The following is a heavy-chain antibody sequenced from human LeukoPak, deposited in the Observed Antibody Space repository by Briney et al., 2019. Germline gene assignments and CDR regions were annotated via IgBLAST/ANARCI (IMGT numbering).Heavy chain of an antibody. CDR3: AAIAVAGTGDFDY. Sequence: SETLSLTCTVSGGSISSGDYYWSWIRQPPGKGLEWIGEINHSGSTNYNPSLKSRVTISVDTSKNQFSLKLSSVTAADTAVYYCAAIAVAGTGDFDYWGQGTLVTVSS. J-gene: IGHJ4*02. V-gene: IGHV4-39*07. CDR2: INHSGST. CDR1: GGSISSGDYY. D-gene: IGHD6-19*01.